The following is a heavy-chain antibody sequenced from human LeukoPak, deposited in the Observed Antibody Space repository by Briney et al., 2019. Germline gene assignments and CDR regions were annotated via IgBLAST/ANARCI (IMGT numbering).Heavy chain of an antibody. CDR3: AKRSGYCSGGSCYSSPGYYFDY. J-gene: IGHJ4*02. V-gene: IGHV3-23*01. CDR1: GFTFSSYA. Sequence: QTGGSLRLSCAASGFTFSSYAMSWVRQAPGKGLEWVSAISGSGGSTYYADSVKGRFTISRDNSKNTLYLQMNSLRAEDTAVYYCAKRSGYCSGGSCYSSPGYYFDYWGQGTLVTVSS. D-gene: IGHD2-15*01. CDR2: ISGSGGST.